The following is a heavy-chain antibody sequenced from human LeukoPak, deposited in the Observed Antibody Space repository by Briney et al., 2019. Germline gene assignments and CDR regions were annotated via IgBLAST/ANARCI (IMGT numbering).Heavy chain of an antibody. Sequence: GGSLRLSCAASGFTFSSYWMSWVRQAPGKGLEWVANIKQDGSEKYYVDSVKGRFTISRDNAKNSLYLQMNSLGAEDTAVYYCARGGVYYGYTDLGPWGQGTLVTVSS. V-gene: IGHV3-7*01. CDR1: GFTFSSYW. J-gene: IGHJ5*02. D-gene: IGHD3-3*01. CDR2: IKQDGSEK. CDR3: ARGGVYYGYTDLGP.